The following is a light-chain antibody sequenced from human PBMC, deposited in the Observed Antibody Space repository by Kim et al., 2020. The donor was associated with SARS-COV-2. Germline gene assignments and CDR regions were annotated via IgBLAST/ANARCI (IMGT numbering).Light chain of an antibody. CDR2: SDD. CDR1: ISNIGTNT. Sequence: QSVPTQPPSASGTPGQRVTISCFGSISNIGTNTVNWYQHVPGTAPKLLVYSDDQRPSGVPDRFSGSKSGSSASLAISGLQSEDEADYYCAAWDDSLNGYVFATGTKVTVL. J-gene: IGLJ1*01. CDR3: AAWDDSLNGYV. V-gene: IGLV1-44*01.